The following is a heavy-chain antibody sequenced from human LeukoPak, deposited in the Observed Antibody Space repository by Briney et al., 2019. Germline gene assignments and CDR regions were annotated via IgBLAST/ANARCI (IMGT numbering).Heavy chain of an antibody. D-gene: IGHD6-13*01. CDR1: GFTFSSYS. J-gene: IGHJ4*02. Sequence: KPGGSLRLSCAASGFTFSSYSMNWVRQAPGKGLEWVSSISSSSSYIYYADSVKGRFTNSRDNAKNSLYLQMNSLRAEDTAVYYCARVSAAGTFFDYWGQGTLVTVSS. V-gene: IGHV3-21*04. CDR3: ARVSAAGTFFDY. CDR2: ISSSSSYI.